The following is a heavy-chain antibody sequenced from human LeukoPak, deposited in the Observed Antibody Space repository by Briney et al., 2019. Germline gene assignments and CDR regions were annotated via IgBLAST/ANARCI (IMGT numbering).Heavy chain of an antibody. D-gene: IGHD3-22*01. CDR2: IIPIFGTA. CDR1: GGTFSSYA. J-gene: IGHJ5*02. CDR3: ARGGYYYDSSGCHNWFDP. V-gene: IGHV1-69*13. Sequence: SVKVSCKASGGTFSSYAISWVRQAPGQGLEWMGGIIPIFGTANYAQKFQGRVTITADESTSTAYMELSSLRSEDTAVYYCARGGYYYDSSGCHNWFDPWGQGTLVTVSS.